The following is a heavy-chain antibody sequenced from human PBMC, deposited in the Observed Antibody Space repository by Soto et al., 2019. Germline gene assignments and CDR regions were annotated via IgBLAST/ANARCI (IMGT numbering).Heavy chain of an antibody. CDR3: VSASSGRNYHYFMDV. D-gene: IGHD6-6*01. Sequence: PGGSLRLSCAASGFIFSDHYMDWARQAPGKGLEWVGRSRNRVKSYTTEYAASVIGRFTISRDDSKNSLYLQMNSLKTEDTAVYYCVSASSGRNYHYFMDVWGKGTTVTVSS. CDR1: GFIFSDHY. J-gene: IGHJ6*03. V-gene: IGHV3-72*01. CDR2: SRNRVKSYTT.